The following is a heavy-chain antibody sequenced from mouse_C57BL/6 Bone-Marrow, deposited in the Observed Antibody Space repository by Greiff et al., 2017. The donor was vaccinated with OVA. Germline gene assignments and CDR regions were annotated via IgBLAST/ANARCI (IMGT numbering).Heavy chain of an antibody. Sequence: EVMLVESGGGLVKPGGSLKLSCAASGFTFSDYGMHWVRQAPEKGLEWVAYISSGSSTIYYADTVKGRFTISRDNAKNTLFLQMTSLRSEDTAMYYCARGYYCGSGYFDVWGTGTTVSVSS. CDR3: ARGYYCGSGYFDV. CDR1: GFTFSDYG. CDR2: ISSGSSTI. V-gene: IGHV5-17*01. J-gene: IGHJ1*03. D-gene: IGHD1-1*01.